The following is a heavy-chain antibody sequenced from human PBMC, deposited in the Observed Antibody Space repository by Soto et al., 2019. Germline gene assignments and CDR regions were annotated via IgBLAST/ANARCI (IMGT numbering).Heavy chain of an antibody. J-gene: IGHJ4*01. CDR1: GFTFSSYG. Sequence: QVQLVESGGGVVQPGRSLRLSCAASGFTFSSYGMHWVRQAPGKGLEWVAVIWYDGSNKYYADSVKGRFTISRDNSKNTLYVQMNSLRAEDTAVYYCARDLVRGVIAYWGQGALVTVSS. CDR3: ARDLVRGVIAY. CDR2: IWYDGSNK. V-gene: IGHV3-33*01. D-gene: IGHD3-10*01.